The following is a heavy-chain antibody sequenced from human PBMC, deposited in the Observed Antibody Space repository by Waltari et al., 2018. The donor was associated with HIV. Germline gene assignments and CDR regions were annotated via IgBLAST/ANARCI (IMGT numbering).Heavy chain of an antibody. Sequence: QVQLQESGPGLVKPSGTLSLTCAVPGGSISSSNWWSWVRQPPGKGLEWIGQIYHSGSTNYNPSLKSRVTISVDKSKNQFSLKLSSVTAADTAVYYCARDAVVVITTSYYGMDVWGQGTTVTVSS. J-gene: IGHJ6*02. CDR2: IYHSGST. D-gene: IGHD3-22*01. V-gene: IGHV4-4*02. CDR1: GGSISSSNW. CDR3: ARDAVVVITTSYYGMDV.